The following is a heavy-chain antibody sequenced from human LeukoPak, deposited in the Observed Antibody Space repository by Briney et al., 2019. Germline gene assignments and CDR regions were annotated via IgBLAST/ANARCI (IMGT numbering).Heavy chain of an antibody. D-gene: IGHD3-22*01. CDR2: IYYSGST. J-gene: IGHJ4*02. V-gene: IGHV4-39*01. CDR1: GGSISSSSYY. Sequence: SETLSLTCTVSGGSISSSSYYWGWIRQPPGKGLEWIGSIYYSGSTYYNPSLKSRVTISVETSKKQFSLKLSSVTAADTAVYYCARNDLYYYDSSGYYYWGQGTLVTVSS. CDR3: ARNDLYYYDSSGYYY.